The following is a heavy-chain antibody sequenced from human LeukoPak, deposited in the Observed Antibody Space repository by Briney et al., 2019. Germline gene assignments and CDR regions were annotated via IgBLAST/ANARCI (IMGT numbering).Heavy chain of an antibody. J-gene: IGHJ4*02. CDR1: GFTFSSYG. V-gene: IGHV3-33*01. CDR2: IWYDGSNK. D-gene: IGHD3-3*01. CDR3: ARGVVIYPVFDY. Sequence: GGSLRLSCAASGFTFSSYGMHWVRQAPGKGLEWVAVIWYDGSNKYYADSVKGRFTISRDNSKNTLYLQMNSLRAEDTAVYYCARGVVIYPVFDYWGQGTLVTVSS.